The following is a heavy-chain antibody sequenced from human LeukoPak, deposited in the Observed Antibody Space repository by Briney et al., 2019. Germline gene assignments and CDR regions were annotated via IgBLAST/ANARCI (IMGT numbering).Heavy chain of an antibody. D-gene: IGHD2/OR15-2a*01. J-gene: IGHJ3*02. CDR3: ARGFYEDAFDI. Sequence: ASVKVSCKASGYTFTGYYMHWVRQAPGQGLEWMGRINPNSGGTNYAQKFQGRVTITRDTSASTAYMELSSLRSEDTAVYYCARGFYEDAFDIWGQGTMVTVSS. CDR2: INPNSGGT. CDR1: GYTFTGYY. V-gene: IGHV1-2*06.